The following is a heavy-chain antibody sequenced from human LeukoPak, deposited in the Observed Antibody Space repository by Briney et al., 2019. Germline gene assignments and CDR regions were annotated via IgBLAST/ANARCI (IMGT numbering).Heavy chain of an antibody. V-gene: IGHV3-23*01. J-gene: IGHJ4*02. D-gene: IGHD3-3*01. Sequence: GGSLRLSCGASGFTFSSHAMTWVRQAPGKGLEWVSAISSGSGTIYYADSVKGRFTISRDNSENTLYLQMNSLRAEDTAIYYCARDERLLSFLKWGQGTLVTVSS. CDR1: GFTFSSHA. CDR3: ARDERLLSFLK. CDR2: ISSGSGTI.